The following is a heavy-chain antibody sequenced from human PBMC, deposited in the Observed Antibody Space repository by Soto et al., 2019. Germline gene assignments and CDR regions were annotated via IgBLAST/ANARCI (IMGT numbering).Heavy chain of an antibody. V-gene: IGHV2-5*02. CDR1: GFSLSSTRMA. CDR3: AHIVVAGLGYYFDY. J-gene: IGHJ4*02. CDR2: IYWDDDK. Sequence: QITLKESGPTLVKPTQTLTLTCTFSGFSLSSTRMAVGWIRQPPGKALEWLALIYWDDDKRYSPFLKSRLTITKDTCKHQVVLTMSNMDPVDTARYYCAHIVVAGLGYYFDYWGQGTLVTVSS. D-gene: IGHD6-19*01.